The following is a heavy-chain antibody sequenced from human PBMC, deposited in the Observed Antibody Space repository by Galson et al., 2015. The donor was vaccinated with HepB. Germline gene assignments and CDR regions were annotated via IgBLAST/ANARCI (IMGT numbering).Heavy chain of an antibody. J-gene: IGHJ5*02. CDR1: GFTFSSYA. Sequence: SLRLSCAASGFTFSSYAMSWVRQAPGKGLEWVSAISGSGGSTYYADSVKGRFTISRDNSKNTLYLQMNSLRAEDTAVYYCAKGWGGSGYSSLDHWGQGTLVTVSS. V-gene: IGHV3-23*01. D-gene: IGHD2-15*01. CDR3: AKGWGGSGYSSLDH. CDR2: ISGSGGST.